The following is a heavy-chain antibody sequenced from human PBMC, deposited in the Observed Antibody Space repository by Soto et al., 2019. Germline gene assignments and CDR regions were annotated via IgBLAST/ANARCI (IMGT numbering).Heavy chain of an antibody. CDR2: ISASGGST. J-gene: IGHJ4*02. D-gene: IGHD2-15*01. CDR3: ATPIGKEHCSGGSCYSGGDY. Sequence: EVQLLESGGGLVQPGGSLRLSCAASGFTFSSYAMTWVRQAPGKGLEWVSAISASGGSTYYADSVKGRFTISRDNSKNTVYLQMKSLRAEDTAVYYCATPIGKEHCSGGSCYSGGDYWGQGTLVTVSS. CDR1: GFTFSSYA. V-gene: IGHV3-23*01.